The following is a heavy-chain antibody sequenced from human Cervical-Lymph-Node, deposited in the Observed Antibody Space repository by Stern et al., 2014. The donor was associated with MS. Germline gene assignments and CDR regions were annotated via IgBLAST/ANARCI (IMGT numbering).Heavy chain of an antibody. CDR2: IHTVGTT. CDR1: GFPVGASY. D-gene: IGHD6-6*01. V-gene: IGHV3-66*01. CDR3: AREIAGRRFED. Sequence: EDQLVESGGGLVQPGGSLRLSCEASGFPVGASYMNWVRQAPGKGLEWVSRIHTVGTTHYADSVKGRFTISRANAKNALYLQMDRLTVEDTAVYYCAREIAGRRFEDWGRGTLVAVS. J-gene: IGHJ4*02.